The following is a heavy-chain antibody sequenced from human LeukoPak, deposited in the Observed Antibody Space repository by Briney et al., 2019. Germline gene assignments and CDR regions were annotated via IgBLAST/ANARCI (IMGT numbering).Heavy chain of an antibody. V-gene: IGHV3-23*01. Sequence: PGGSLRLSCAASGFTLSNYEMSWVRQAPGKGLGWVSAISGGGGRTYYADSVKGRFTISRDNPKNTLYLQMNSLRAEDTAVYYCANNDYNNPEAWGQGTLVTVSS. D-gene: IGHD4-11*01. CDR1: GFTLSNYE. CDR2: ISGGGGRT. CDR3: ANNDYNNPEA. J-gene: IGHJ5*02.